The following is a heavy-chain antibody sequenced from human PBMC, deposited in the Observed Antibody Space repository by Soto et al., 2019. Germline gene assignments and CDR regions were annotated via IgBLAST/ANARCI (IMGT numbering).Heavy chain of an antibody. J-gene: IGHJ3*02. Sequence: QVQLQESGPGLVKPSETLSLTCTVSGGSVSSGSYYWSWIRQPPGKGLEWIGYIYYSGSTNYNPSPKRQFTITVETSNHHFALKVSFVAAGDTAVYYWASGGGAYYYDSRGPGIWGQGTMVTVSS. D-gene: IGHD3-22*01. CDR2: IYYSGST. V-gene: IGHV4-61*03. CDR1: GGSVSSGSYY. CDR3: ASGGGAYYYDSRGPGI.